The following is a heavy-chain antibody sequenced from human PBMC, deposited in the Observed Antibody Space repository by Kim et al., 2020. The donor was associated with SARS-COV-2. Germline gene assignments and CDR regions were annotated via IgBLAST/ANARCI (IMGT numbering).Heavy chain of an antibody. V-gene: IGHV3-15*01. D-gene: IGHD1-26*01. CDR3: TTAPAGVGATKDY. J-gene: IGHJ4*02. CDR2: IKSKTDGGTT. Sequence: GGSLRLSCAASGFTFSNAWMSWVRQAPGKGLEWVGRIKSKTDGGTTDYAAPVKGRFTISRDDSKNTLYLQMNSLKTEDTAVYYCTTAPAGVGATKDYWGQGTLVTVSS. CDR1: GFTFSNAW.